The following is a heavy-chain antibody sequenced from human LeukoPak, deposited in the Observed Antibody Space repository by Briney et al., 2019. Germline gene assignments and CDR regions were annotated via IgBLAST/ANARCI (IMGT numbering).Heavy chain of an antibody. CDR3: ATGPSSSYFDWLYYFDY. CDR2: FDPEDGET. V-gene: IGHV1-24*01. Sequence: ASVKVSCKVSGYTLTELSMHWVRQAPGKGLEWMGGFDPEDGETIYAQKFQGRVTMTEDTSTDTAYMELSSLRSEDTAVYYCATGPSSSYFDWLYYFDYWGQGTLVTVSS. CDR1: GYTLTELS. D-gene: IGHD3-9*01. J-gene: IGHJ4*02.